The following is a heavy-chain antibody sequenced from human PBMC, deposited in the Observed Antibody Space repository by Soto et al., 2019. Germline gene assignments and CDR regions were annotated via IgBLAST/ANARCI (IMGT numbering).Heavy chain of an antibody. J-gene: IGHJ4*02. CDR2: IKTDGSIT. Sequence: GGSLRLSCAASGFTFSSYWMYWVRQAPGKGLVWVSRIKTDGSITSYADSVKGRFTISKDFSKNTVSLQMTGLRVDDTAVYYCARTRTAFYRYYFDAWGQGALVTGSS. D-gene: IGHD2-21*02. CDR1: GFTFSSYW. CDR3: ARTRTAFYRYYFDA. V-gene: IGHV3-74*01.